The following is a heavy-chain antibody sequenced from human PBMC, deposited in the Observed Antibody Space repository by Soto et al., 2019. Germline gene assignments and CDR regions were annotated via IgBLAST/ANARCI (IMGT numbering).Heavy chain of an antibody. CDR1: GFTFSTYW. V-gene: IGHV3-74*01. CDR3: AKVATLSYNCVDT. J-gene: IGHJ5*01. Sequence: EVHLVESGGGLVQPGGSLRLSCAASGFTFSTYWMHWVRQAPGKGLVWVSRINADATTTTYADSVKGRFTISSDNAKNTVYLQLSLLTAEDTAVYCCAKVATLSYNCVDTWVHGTLVTMYS. CDR2: INADATTT.